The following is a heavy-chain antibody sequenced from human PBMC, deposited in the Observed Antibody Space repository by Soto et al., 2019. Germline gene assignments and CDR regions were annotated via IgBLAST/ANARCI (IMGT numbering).Heavy chain of an antibody. CDR3: ARAMTTVTTLDY. CDR1: GGSISSGGYS. D-gene: IGHD4-17*01. V-gene: IGHV4-30-2*01. CDR2: IYHSGST. J-gene: IGHJ4*02. Sequence: QLQLQESGSGLVKPSQTLSLTCAVSGGSISSGGYSWSWIRQPPGKGLEWIGYIYHSGSTYYNPSLQSRVPXXVXGSKHQFSLKLSSVTAADTAVYYCARAMTTVTTLDYWGQGTLVTVSS.